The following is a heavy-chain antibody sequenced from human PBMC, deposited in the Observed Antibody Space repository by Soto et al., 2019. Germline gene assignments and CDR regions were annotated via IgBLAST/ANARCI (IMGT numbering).Heavy chain of an antibody. CDR1: GFTFSSYA. D-gene: IGHD3-10*01. J-gene: IGHJ4*02. Sequence: GGSLRLSCAASGFTFSSYAMSWVRQAPGKGLEWVSAISGSGGSTYYADSVKGRFTISRDNSKNTLYLQMNSLRAEDTAVYYCAKDHSGMVRGVIILDNWGQGTLVTVSS. CDR3: AKDHSGMVRGVIILDN. V-gene: IGHV3-23*01. CDR2: ISGSGGST.